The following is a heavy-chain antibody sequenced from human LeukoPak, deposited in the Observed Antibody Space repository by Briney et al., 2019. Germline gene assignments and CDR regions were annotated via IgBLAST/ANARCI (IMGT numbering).Heavy chain of an antibody. CDR3: ARTITLTSLFDY. CDR2: INPNDGAT. D-gene: IGHD3-9*01. V-gene: IGHV1-2*07. CDR1: GYTLSGSY. Sequence: ASVKVSCKASGYTLSGSYMYWLRLAPGHGLEWLGWINPNDGATTHARNFEGRVTMTWDTSIRTAYMELSGLTSDDTAIYYCARTITLTSLFDYWGQGTLVTVSS. J-gene: IGHJ4*02.